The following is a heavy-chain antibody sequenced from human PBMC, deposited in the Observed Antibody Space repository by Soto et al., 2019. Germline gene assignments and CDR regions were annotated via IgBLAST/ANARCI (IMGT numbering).Heavy chain of an antibody. J-gene: IGHJ6*02. CDR2: INPNSGGT. V-gene: IGHV1-2*04. D-gene: IGHD3-22*01. CDR3: ARGGGVYSDSSGYYRVMDYYYGMDV. Sequence: GASVKVSCKASGYTFTGYYMHWVRQAPGQGLEWMGWINPNSGGTNYAQKFQGWVTMTRDTSISTAYMELSRLRSDDTAVYYCARGGGVYSDSSGYYRVMDYYYGMDVWGQGTTVTVSS. CDR1: GYTFTGYY.